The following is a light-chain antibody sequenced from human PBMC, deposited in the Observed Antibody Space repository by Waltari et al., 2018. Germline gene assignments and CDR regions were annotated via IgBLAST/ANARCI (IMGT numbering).Light chain of an antibody. Sequence: EIVLTQSPATLSLSPGERATLSCRPSQSVGTNLAWYQQKLGQTPRLLIYEASNRATGIPARFSGSLSGTDFPLTISSLEPEDFAVYYCQQRRNWPLTFGGGTRVEI. V-gene: IGKV3-11*01. J-gene: IGKJ4*01. CDR2: EAS. CDR1: QSVGTN. CDR3: QQRRNWPLT.